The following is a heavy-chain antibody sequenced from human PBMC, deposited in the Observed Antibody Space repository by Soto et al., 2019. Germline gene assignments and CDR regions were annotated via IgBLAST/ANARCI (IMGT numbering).Heavy chain of an antibody. CDR3: ARAPVWGVIIKPHFDY. CDR1: GYTFTSYA. D-gene: IGHD3-10*01. J-gene: IGHJ4*02. Sequence: QVQLVQSGAEVKKPGASVKVSCKASGYTFTSYAMHWVRQAPGQRLEWMGWINAGNGNTKYSQKFQGRVTITRDTSASTAYMELSSLRSEDTAVYYCARAPVWGVIIKPHFDYWGQGTLVTVSS. CDR2: INAGNGNT. V-gene: IGHV1-3*01.